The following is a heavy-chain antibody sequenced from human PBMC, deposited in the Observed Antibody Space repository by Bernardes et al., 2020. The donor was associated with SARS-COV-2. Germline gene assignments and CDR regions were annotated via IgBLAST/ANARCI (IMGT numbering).Heavy chain of an antibody. J-gene: IGHJ6*02. CDR1: GRSISGHY. CDR2: IYYSGST. V-gene: IGHV4-59*11. Sequence: SETLSLTCTVSGRSISGHYWSWIRQPPGKGLEWIGYIYYSGSTNYNPSVKSRVTISLDRSKNEISLKLRSATAADAGVYYCARLRADCTNGICQHHYFDGMDVWGQGTMVTVSS. CDR3: ARLRADCTNGICQHHYFDGMDV. D-gene: IGHD2-8*01.